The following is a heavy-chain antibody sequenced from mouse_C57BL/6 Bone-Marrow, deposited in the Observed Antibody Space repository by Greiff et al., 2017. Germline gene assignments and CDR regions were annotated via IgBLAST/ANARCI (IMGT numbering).Heavy chain of an antibody. CDR2: ISGGGGNT. J-gene: IGHJ3*01. CDR3: ARATMVTTGFAY. CDR1: GFTFSSYT. Sequence: EVMLVESGGGLVKPGGSLKLSCAASGFTFSSYTMSWVRQTPEKRLEWVATISGGGGNTYYPDSVKGRFTISRDNAKNTLYLQMSSLRSEDTALYYCARATMVTTGFAYWGQGTLVTVSA. V-gene: IGHV5-9*01. D-gene: IGHD2-2*01.